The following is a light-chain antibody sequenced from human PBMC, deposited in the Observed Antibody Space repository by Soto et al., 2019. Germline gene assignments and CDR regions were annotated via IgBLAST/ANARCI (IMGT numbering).Light chain of an antibody. Sequence: QSALTQPPSASGSPGQSVTISCTGSSSDVGGHNFVSWYQQHPGKAPKLIIYEVSMRPAGVPDCFSGSKSGNTASLTVSGLQAEDEADYHCNSYAGSNTMVFGGGTTLTVL. CDR3: NSYAGSNTMV. CDR1: SSDVGGHNF. CDR2: EVS. J-gene: IGLJ2*01. V-gene: IGLV2-8*01.